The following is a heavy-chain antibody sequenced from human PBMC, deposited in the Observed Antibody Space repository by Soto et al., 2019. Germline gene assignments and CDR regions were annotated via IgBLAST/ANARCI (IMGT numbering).Heavy chain of an antibody. CDR1: GFTFSSYA. Sequence: PGGSLRLSCAASGFTFSSYAMYWVRQAPGKGLEWVSGISGSGGTTYYAESVKGRFTSSRDNSKNTLYVHMNSLSAEDTAVYYCAKDYRGRGVLITLEDCCMDVWGQGTTVTVSS. CDR2: ISGSGGTT. D-gene: IGHD3-10*01. V-gene: IGHV3-23*01. CDR3: AKDYRGRGVLITLEDCCMDV. J-gene: IGHJ6*02.